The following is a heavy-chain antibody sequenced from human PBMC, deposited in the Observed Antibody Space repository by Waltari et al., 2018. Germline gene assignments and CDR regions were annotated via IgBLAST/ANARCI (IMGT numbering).Heavy chain of an antibody. J-gene: IGHJ5*02. CDR1: GGNFNIYA. D-gene: IGHD1-1*01. CDR2: IIPVFDKK. CDR3: ARDRRDDNNSVRWLDP. V-gene: IGHV1-69*01. Sequence: QVQLVQSGAEVKKPGSSVKVSCTASGGNFNIYAFSWVRQAPGQGLEWMGGIIPVFDKKNYAQKFQSRVTINADPSTRMVFLELSSLTSDDTAVYFCARDRRDDNNSVRWLDPWGQGTLVTVSS.